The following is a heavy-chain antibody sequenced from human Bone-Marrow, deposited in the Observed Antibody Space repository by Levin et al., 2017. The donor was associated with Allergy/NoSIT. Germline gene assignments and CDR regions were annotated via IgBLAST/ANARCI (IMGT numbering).Heavy chain of an antibody. CDR2: ISGSGGST. CDR3: AKGRHDDTGYHYSFDF. CDR1: GFIFRTYT. D-gene: IGHD3-22*01. J-gene: IGHJ4*02. V-gene: IGHV3-23*01. Sequence: GSLRLSCAASGFIFRTYTMSWVRQAPGKGLEWVSGISGSGGSTYYADSVKGRFTISRDNSKNTVNLQMSSLRAEDTAVYYCAKGRHDDTGYHYSFDFWGQGTLVTVSS.